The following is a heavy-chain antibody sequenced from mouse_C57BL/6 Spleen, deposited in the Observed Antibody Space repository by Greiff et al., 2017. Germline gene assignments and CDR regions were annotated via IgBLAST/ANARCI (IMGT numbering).Heavy chain of an antibody. J-gene: IGHJ3*01. V-gene: IGHV1-69*01. Sequence: QVQLQQPGAELVMPGASVKLSCKASGYTFTSYWMHWVKQRPGQGLEWIGEIDPSDSYTNYNQKFKGKSTLTVDKSSGTAYMQLSSLTSEDSAVYYCARGNYGNPWFAYWGQGTLVTVSA. CDR1: GYTFTSYW. CDR2: IDPSDSYT. D-gene: IGHD2-1*01. CDR3: ARGNYGNPWFAY.